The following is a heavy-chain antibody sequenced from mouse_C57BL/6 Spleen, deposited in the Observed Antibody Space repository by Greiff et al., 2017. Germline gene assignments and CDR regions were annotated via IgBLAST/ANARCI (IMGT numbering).Heavy chain of an antibody. J-gene: IGHJ1*03. CDR3: ARSRGYHGYFAD. Sequence: QVQLQQPGAELVKPGASVKMSCKASGYTFTSYWITWVKQRPGQGLEWIGDIYPGSGSTNYNEKFKSKATLTVDTSSSTAYMLLSSLTSEDSALYYGARSRGYHGYFADWGTGTPVTVSA. CDR1: GYTFTSYW. V-gene: IGHV1-55*01. CDR2: IYPGSGST.